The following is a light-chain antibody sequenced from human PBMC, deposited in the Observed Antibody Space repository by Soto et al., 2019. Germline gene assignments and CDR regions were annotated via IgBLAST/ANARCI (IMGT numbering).Light chain of an antibody. CDR2: GAS. J-gene: IGKJ1*01. CDR1: QSVGSSY. CDR3: QQYINSSWT. Sequence: EVVLTQSRGTLSLSPGERATLSCGASQSVGSSYLAWYQQKPGQAPRLLIYGASTRATGIPDRFSGSGSGTEYTLTISRLEPEDFAVYYCQQYINSSWTFGQGTKVEI. V-gene: IGKV3-20*01.